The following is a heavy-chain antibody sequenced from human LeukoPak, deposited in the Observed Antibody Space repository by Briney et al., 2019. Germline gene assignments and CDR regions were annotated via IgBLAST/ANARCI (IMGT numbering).Heavy chain of an antibody. D-gene: IGHD2-8*01. CDR2: IKQDGSKK. J-gene: IGHJ4*02. V-gene: IGHV3-7*01. CDR3: AREVLDIVEPGTNTIDY. CDR1: GFPFSSYW. Sequence: PGGSLRLSCVASGFPFSSYWMTWVRQAPGKGLEWVANIKQDGSKKSYVDSVKGRFTISRDNAKNSLYLQMNSLRVEDTALYFCAREVLDIVEPGTNTIDYWGQGTRVTVSS.